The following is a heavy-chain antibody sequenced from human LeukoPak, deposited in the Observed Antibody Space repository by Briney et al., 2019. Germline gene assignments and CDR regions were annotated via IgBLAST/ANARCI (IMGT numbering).Heavy chain of an antibody. D-gene: IGHD1-1*01. CDR3: AKEDFSDHTTGFGP. CDR2: ISGSGGST. V-gene: IGHV3-23*01. Sequence: PGGSLRLSCAASGFTFSSYAMSWVRQAPGKGLEWVSAISGSGGSTYYAGSVKGRFTISRDNSKNTLYLQMNSLRVEDTAVYYCAKEDFSDHTTGFGPWGQGTLVTVSS. CDR1: GFTFSSYA. J-gene: IGHJ5*02.